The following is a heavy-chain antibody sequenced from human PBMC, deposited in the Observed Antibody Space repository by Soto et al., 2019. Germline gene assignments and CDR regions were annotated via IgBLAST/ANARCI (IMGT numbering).Heavy chain of an antibody. V-gene: IGHV1-18*01. CDR1: GYTFTSYG. J-gene: IGHJ4*02. CDR3: ARVALVVVAATLIDY. CDR2: ISAYNGNT. D-gene: IGHD2-15*01. Sequence: ASVKVSCKASGYTFTSYGISWVRQAPGQGLEWMGWISAYNGNTNYAQKLQGRVTMTTDTSTSTAYMELRSLRSDDTAVYYCARVALVVVAATLIDYWGQGTLVTVSS.